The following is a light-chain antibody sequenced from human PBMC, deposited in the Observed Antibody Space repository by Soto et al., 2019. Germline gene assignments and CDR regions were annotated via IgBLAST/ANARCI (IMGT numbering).Light chain of an antibody. Sequence: DIQLTQSPSSLSASVGDRVTITCQASQDIKNYVNWYQQRPGKAPKFLIYDASNVEAGVPSRFSGSGSGKDFSFTISSLKPEDFATYYCQQYDTFPHTFGQGTKVDIK. J-gene: IGKJ2*01. CDR3: QQYDTFPHT. CDR2: DAS. CDR1: QDIKNY. V-gene: IGKV1-33*01.